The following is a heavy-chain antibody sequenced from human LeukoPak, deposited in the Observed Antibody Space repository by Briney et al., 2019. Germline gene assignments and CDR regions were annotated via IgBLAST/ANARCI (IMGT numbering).Heavy chain of an antibody. Sequence: PSETLSLTCTVSGGSISSSSYYWGWIRQPPGKGLEWIGSIYYSGSTYYNPSLLSRVTISVDTSKNQFSLKLNSVTAADTAVYYCARGHRGYSLHAFDYWGQGTLVTVSS. CDR3: ARGHRGYSLHAFDY. CDR1: GGSISSSSYY. V-gene: IGHV4-39*07. CDR2: IYYSGST. J-gene: IGHJ4*02. D-gene: IGHD5-18*01.